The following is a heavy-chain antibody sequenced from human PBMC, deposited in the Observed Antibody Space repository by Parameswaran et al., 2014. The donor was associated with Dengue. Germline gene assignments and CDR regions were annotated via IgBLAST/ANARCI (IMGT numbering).Heavy chain of an antibody. CDR2: IYHSGST. CDR3: ARAIPPGYCSGGSCYSYYYYGMDV. V-gene: IGHV4-30-2*01. Sequence: WIRQPPGKGLVWIGYIYHSGSTYYNPSLKSRVTISVDRSKNQFSLKLSSVTAADTAVYYCARAIPPGYCSGGSCYSYYYYGMDVWGQGTTVTVSS. J-gene: IGHJ6*02. D-gene: IGHD2-15*01.